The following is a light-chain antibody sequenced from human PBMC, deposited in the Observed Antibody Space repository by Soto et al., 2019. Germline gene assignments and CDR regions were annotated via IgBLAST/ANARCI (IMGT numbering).Light chain of an antibody. V-gene: IGKV3-20*01. J-gene: IGKJ2*01. CDR1: QSVSSSY. CDR2: GAS. CDR3: QQFGSSFYT. Sequence: EIVLTQSAGTLSLSPGERATLSCRASQSVSSSYLAWYQQKPGQAPRLLIYGASRRATGIPDRFSGSGSGTDFTLTISRLEPEDFAVYYCQQFGSSFYTFGQGTKVEI.